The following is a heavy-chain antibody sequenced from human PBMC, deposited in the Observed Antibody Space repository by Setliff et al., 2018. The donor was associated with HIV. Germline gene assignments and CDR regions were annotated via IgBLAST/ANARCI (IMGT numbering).Heavy chain of an antibody. Sequence: SETLSLTCTVSGAYISSGSHYWRWIRQPAGKGLEWIGHIYTSGFTNYNPSLKSRVTISEDTSRNQFSLKLSSVTAADTAVYYCARLSDDRYYYDSSGYRGFDIWGQGTMVTVSS. J-gene: IGHJ3*02. CDR3: ARLSDDRYYYDSSGYRGFDI. CDR1: GAYISSGSHY. V-gene: IGHV4-61*09. D-gene: IGHD3-22*01. CDR2: IYTSGFT.